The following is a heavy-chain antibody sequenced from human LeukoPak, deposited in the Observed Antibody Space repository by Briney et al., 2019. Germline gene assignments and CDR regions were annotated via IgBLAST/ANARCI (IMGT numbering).Heavy chain of an antibody. CDR1: GYSFTSYW. Sequence: GESLRISCKGSGYSFTSYWISWVRQMPGKGLEWMGRIDPSDFYNNYSPSFQSHVTISADKSITTAYLQWSSLKASDTAIYYCARQSSGYSSNFDYWGQGTLVTVSS. CDR3: ARQSSGYSSNFDY. V-gene: IGHV5-10-1*01. J-gene: IGHJ4*02. D-gene: IGHD5-18*01. CDR2: IDPSDFYN.